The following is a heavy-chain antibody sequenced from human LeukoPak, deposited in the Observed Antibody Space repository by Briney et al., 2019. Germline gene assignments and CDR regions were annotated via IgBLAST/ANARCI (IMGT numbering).Heavy chain of an antibody. CDR3: ARLRYYYGSGSYW. Sequence: GSLRLSCAASGFTFSSYAMSWIRQPAGKGLEWIGSIYYSGSTYYNPSLKSRVTISVDTSKNQFSLKLSSVTAADTAVYYCARLRYYYGSGSYWWGQGTLVTVSS. CDR1: GFTFSSYA. CDR2: IYYSGST. D-gene: IGHD3-10*01. J-gene: IGHJ4*02. V-gene: IGHV4-39*01.